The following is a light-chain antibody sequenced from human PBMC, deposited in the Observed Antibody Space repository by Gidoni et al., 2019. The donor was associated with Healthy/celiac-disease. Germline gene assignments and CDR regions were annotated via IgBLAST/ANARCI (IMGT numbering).Light chain of an antibody. CDR1: ILRSYY. CDR2: GKN. CDR3: NSRDSSGNHVV. J-gene: IGLJ2*01. V-gene: IGLV3-19*01. Sequence: SSELTRDPAVSVALGQTVRITCQGDILRSYYASWYQQKPGQAPVLVIYGKNNRPSGIPDRFSGSSSGNTASLTITGAQAEDEADYYCNSRDSSGNHVVFGGGTKLTVL.